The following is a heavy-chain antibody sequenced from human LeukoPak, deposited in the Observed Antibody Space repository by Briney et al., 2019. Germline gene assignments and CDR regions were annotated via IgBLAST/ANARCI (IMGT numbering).Heavy chain of an antibody. CDR1: GFTFSSYA. V-gene: IGHV3-23*01. D-gene: IGHD5-18*01. CDR2: ISGSGGST. CDR3: ARDLDTAMVHTGYYFDY. J-gene: IGHJ4*02. Sequence: GGSLRLSCAASGFTFSSYAMSWVRQAPGKGLEWVSAISGSGGSTYYADSVKGRFTISRDNAKNSLYLQMNSLRAEDTAVYYCARDLDTAMVHTGYYFDYWGQGTLVTVSS.